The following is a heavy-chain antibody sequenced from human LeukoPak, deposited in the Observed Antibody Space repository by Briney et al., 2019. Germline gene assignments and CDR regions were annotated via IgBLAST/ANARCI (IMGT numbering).Heavy chain of an antibody. CDR2: INPNSGGT. V-gene: IGHV1-2*06. CDR3: ARDRQVNLGGPNWFDP. Sequence: ASVKVSCKASGYTFTGYYMHWVRQAPGQGLEWMGRINPNSGGTNYAQKFQGRVTMTRDTSISTAYMELSRLRSDDTAVYYCARDRQVNLGGPNWFDPWGQGTLVTVSS. J-gene: IGHJ5*02. CDR1: GYTFTGYY. D-gene: IGHD3-16*01.